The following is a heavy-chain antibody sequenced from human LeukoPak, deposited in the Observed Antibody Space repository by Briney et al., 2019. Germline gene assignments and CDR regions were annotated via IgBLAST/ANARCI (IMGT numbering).Heavy chain of an antibody. CDR2: IYNSGST. CDR1: GGSISSYY. J-gene: IGHJ5*02. V-gene: IGHV4-59*01. Sequence: SETLSLTCTVSGGSISSYYWSWIRQPPGKGLEWIGYIYNSGSTNYNPSPKSRVTISVDTSKNQFSLKLSSVTAADTAVYYCARGGGWNQPNWFDPWGQGTLVTVSS. D-gene: IGHD1-1*01. CDR3: ARGGGWNQPNWFDP.